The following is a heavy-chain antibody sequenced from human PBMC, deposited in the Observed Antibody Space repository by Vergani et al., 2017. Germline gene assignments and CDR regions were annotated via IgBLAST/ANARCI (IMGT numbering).Heavy chain of an antibody. V-gene: IGHV3-23*01. Sequence: QLLESGGGLIQPGGSLRLSCAASGFTFNSYAMTWVRQAPGKGLEGVSGINNNGGSTYYADSVKGRFTISRDNSKNTLYLQRTDLRAEDTATYYCAKVCGSTSCPYGGGAFDVWGHGTMVTVSS. CDR2: INNNGGST. D-gene: IGHD2-2*01. J-gene: IGHJ3*01. CDR1: GFTFNSYA. CDR3: AKVCGSTSCPYGGGAFDV.